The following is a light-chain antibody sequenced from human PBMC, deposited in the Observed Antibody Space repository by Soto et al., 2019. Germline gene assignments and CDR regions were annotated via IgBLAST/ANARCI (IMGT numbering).Light chain of an antibody. CDR3: QQGGNWPLT. CDR1: QSVRSN. CDR2: DAS. J-gene: IGKJ5*01. Sequence: SVFTQSPGTLSLSPLEIATLSCRARQSVRSNLAWYQQKPGQAPRLLIYDASTRASGIPARFSGSGSGTDFTLTISSLEPEDFAVYYCQQGGNWPLTFGQGTRLEIK. V-gene: IGKV3-11*01.